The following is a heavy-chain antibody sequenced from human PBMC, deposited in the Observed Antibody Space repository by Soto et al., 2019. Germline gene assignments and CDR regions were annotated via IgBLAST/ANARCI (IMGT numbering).Heavy chain of an antibody. D-gene: IGHD1-26*01. V-gene: IGHV4-30-2*01. CDR1: GGSISSSGCS. CDR2: SHHSGST. J-gene: IGHJ4*02. CDR3: GRAVVVGATALDY. Sequence: QLQLQESGPGLVKPSQTLSLTCAVSGGSISSSGCSCSWIRHPPGKRLEWIGYSHHSGSTYYNPSLQRPVANSTCTSNNKFVLKLSSVNAADTAVYDCGRAVVVGATALDYWDQGTLATVSS.